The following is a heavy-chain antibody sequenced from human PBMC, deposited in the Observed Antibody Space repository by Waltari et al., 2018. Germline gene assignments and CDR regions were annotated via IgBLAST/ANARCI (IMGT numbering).Heavy chain of an antibody. Sequence: QLQLQESGPGLVKTSETLSLTCTVSGGSISSSSYYWGWIRQPPGKGLEWIGSIYYSGSTYYNPSLKSRVTISVDTSKNQFSLKLSSVTAADTAVYYCATNPSGYYDSSCPGAFDIWGQGTMVTVSS. CDR2: IYYSGST. CDR3: ATNPSGYYDSSCPGAFDI. D-gene: IGHD3-22*01. J-gene: IGHJ3*02. V-gene: IGHV4-39*01. CDR1: GGSISSSSYY.